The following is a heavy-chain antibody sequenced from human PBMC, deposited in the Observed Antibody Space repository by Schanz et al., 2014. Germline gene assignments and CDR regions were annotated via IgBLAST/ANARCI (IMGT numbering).Heavy chain of an antibody. Sequence: QVQLVQSGAEVKKPGASVKVSCKASGYTTFTDYYIHWVRQAPGQGLEWMGYINSSGGGTSYAQKFQDRLTMTRDASTSTVYMELSSLRSEDTAVYYCARDGVDAAAGGNYWGQGTLVTVSS. D-gene: IGHD6-13*01. V-gene: IGHV1-46*03. CDR2: INSSGGGT. CDR3: ARDGVDAAAGGNY. CDR1: GYTTFTDYY. J-gene: IGHJ4*02.